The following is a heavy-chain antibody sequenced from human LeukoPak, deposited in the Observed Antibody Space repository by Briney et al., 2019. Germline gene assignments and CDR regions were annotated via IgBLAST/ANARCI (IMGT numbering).Heavy chain of an antibody. Sequence: GASVQVSCKASGYTFTSYGISWVRQAPGQGLEWMGWISAYNGNTNYAQKLQGRVTMTTDTSTSTAYMELRGLRSDDTAVYYCARDSRGDYYFDYWGQGTLVTVSS. V-gene: IGHV1-18*01. D-gene: IGHD7-27*01. CDR2: ISAYNGNT. CDR1: GYTFTSYG. CDR3: ARDSRGDYYFDY. J-gene: IGHJ4*02.